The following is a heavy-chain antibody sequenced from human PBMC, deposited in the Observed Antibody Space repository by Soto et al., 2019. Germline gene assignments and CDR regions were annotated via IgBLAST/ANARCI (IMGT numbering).Heavy chain of an antibody. CDR3: ARYPWAADY. Sequence: EVQLVESGGGLVQPGGSLRLSCAASEFSVSTKYMSWVRQAPGKGLEWVSVIYSGGSTFYADSVRGRFTISRDNSKNTVNHQMNSLIVEDTAVYYCARYPWAADYWGQGTLVTVSS. D-gene: IGHD3-16*01. V-gene: IGHV3-66*01. J-gene: IGHJ4*02. CDR1: EFSVSTKY. CDR2: IYSGGST.